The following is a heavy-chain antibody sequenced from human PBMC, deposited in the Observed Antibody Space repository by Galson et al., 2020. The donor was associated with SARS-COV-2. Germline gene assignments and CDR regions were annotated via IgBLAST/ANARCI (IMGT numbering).Heavy chain of an antibody. CDR3: ARRIRDVYTDSTYWYFDL. J-gene: IGHJ2*01. Sequence: SGPTLVKPTQTLTLTCTFSGFSLSTSGVGVGWIRQPPGKALEWLVVIYWDDDKRYSPSLKSRLTITKDTSKNQVVLTMTNMDPVDTATYYCARRIRDVYTDSTYWYFDLWGRGTLVTVSS. CDR2: IYWDDDK. CDR1: GFSLSTSGVG. V-gene: IGHV2-5*02. D-gene: IGHD4-4*01.